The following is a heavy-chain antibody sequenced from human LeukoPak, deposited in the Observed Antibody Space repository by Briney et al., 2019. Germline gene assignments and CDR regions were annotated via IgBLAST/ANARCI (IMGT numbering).Heavy chain of an antibody. Sequence: GGSLRLSCAASGFTVSSNYMSWVRQAPGKGLEWVSFIYSGGSTYYADSVKGRFTISRDNSKNTLYVQMNSLRVEDTAVYYCARDLGGSYGYFDYWGQGTLVTVSS. CDR1: GFTVSSNY. CDR2: IYSGGST. CDR3: ARDLGGSYGYFDY. J-gene: IGHJ4*02. D-gene: IGHD1-26*01. V-gene: IGHV3-53*01.